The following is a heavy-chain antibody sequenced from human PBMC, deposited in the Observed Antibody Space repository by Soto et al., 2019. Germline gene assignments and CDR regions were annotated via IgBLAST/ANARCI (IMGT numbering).Heavy chain of an antibody. D-gene: IGHD3-9*01. Sequence: SETLSLTCAVCGGSISSSNWWSWVRQPPGKGLEWIGEIYHSGSTNYSPSLKSRVTISVDKSKNQFSLKLSSVTAADTAVYYCARLDWSSGMDVWGQGTTVTVSS. CDR1: GGSISSSNW. V-gene: IGHV4-4*02. CDR2: IYHSGST. CDR3: ARLDWSSGMDV. J-gene: IGHJ6*02.